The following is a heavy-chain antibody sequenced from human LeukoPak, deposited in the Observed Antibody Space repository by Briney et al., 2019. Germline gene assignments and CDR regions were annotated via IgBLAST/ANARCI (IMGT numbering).Heavy chain of an antibody. CDR3: AKHSTTVTTDYFDY. CDR2: ISGSGGST. CDR1: GFTFSSYA. J-gene: IGHJ4*02. Sequence: PGGSLRLSCAASGFTFSSYAMSWVRQAPGKGLEWASAISGSGGSTYYGDSVKGRFTIIRDNSKSTLYLQMNSLRAEDTAVYYCAKHSTTVTTDYFDYWGQGTLVTASS. D-gene: IGHD4-17*01. V-gene: IGHV3-23*01.